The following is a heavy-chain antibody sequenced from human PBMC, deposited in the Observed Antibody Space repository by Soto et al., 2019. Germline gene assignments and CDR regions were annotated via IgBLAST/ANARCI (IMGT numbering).Heavy chain of an antibody. CDR3: ASLEEMRELLVGGWFDP. CDR1: GGSISSSNW. V-gene: IGHV4-4*02. CDR2: IYHSGSN. D-gene: IGHD1-26*01. J-gene: IGHJ5*02. Sequence: QVQLQESGPGLVKPSGTLSLTCAVSGGSISSSNWWSWVRQPPGKGLEWIGEIYHSGSNNYNPSLKSRVTISVDKSKNQFSLKLSSVTAADTAVYYCASLEEMRELLVGGWFDPWGQGTLVTVSS.